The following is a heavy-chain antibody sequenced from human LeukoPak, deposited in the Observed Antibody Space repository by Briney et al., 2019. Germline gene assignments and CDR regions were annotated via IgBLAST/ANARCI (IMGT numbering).Heavy chain of an antibody. V-gene: IGHV1-18*01. CDR1: GYTFTSYG. CDR2: ISAYNGNT. Sequence: ASVKVSCKASGYTFTSYGISWVRQAPGQGLEWMGWISAYNGNTNYAQKLQGRVTMTTDTSTSTAYMELRSLRSDDTAVYYCARDLVPSMVRGGNWFDPWGQGTLVTVSS. J-gene: IGHJ5*02. CDR3: ARDLVPSMVRGGNWFDP. D-gene: IGHD3-10*01.